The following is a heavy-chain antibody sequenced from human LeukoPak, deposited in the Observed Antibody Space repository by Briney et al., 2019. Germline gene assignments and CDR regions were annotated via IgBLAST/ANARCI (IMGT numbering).Heavy chain of an antibody. Sequence: RASVKVSCKASGGTFSSYAISWVRQAPGQGLEWMGGIIPIFGTANYAQKFQGRVTITTDESTSTAYMELSSLRSEDTAVYYCARGPTVVTPGALNYFDYWGQGTLVTVSS. CDR2: IIPIFGTA. V-gene: IGHV1-69*05. CDR3: ARGPTVVTPGALNYFDY. J-gene: IGHJ4*02. CDR1: GGTFSSYA. D-gene: IGHD4-23*01.